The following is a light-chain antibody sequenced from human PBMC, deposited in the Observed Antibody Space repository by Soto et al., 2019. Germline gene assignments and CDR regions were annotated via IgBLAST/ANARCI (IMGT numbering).Light chain of an antibody. CDR1: QSITNS. J-gene: IGKJ1*01. V-gene: IGKV1-39*01. CDR2: AAS. Sequence: DIQRTQSPSSLSASVGDRVTITCRASQSITNSLNWYQKKPEKAPNLLIYAASTLQSGVPSRFSGSGSGTDFTLTVSSLQPEDFATYYCQQSYSTPRTFGQGTKVEIE. CDR3: QQSYSTPRT.